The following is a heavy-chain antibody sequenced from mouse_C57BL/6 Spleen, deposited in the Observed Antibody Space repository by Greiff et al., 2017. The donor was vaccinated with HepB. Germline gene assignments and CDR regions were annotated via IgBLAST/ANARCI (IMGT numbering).Heavy chain of an antibody. D-gene: IGHD1-1*01. CDR2: ILPGSGST. CDR3: ARTALTVVATKFAY. Sequence: VQLVESGAELMKPGASVKLSCKATGYTFTGYWIEWVKQRPGHGLEWIGEILPGSGSTNYNEKFKGKATFTADTSSNTAYMQLSSLTTEDSAIYYYARTALTVVATKFAYWGQGTLVTVSA. CDR1: GYTFTGYW. V-gene: IGHV1-9*01. J-gene: IGHJ3*01.